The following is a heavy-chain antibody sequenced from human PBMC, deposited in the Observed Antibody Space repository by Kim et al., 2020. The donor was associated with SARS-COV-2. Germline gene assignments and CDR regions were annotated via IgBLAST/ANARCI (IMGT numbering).Heavy chain of an antibody. CDR1: FTVSSYA. Sequence: FTVSSYAMSWVRQAPGKGLEWVSAISGSGGSTYYADSVKGRFTISRDNSKNTLYLQMNSLRAEDTAVYYCAKKGGVATSMYYFDYWGQGTLAT. J-gene: IGHJ4*02. CDR2: ISGSGGST. CDR3: AKKGGVATSMYYFDY. D-gene: IGHD5-12*01. V-gene: IGHV3-23*01.